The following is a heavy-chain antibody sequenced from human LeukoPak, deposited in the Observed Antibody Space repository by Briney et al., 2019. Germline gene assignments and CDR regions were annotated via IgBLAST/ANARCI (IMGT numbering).Heavy chain of an antibody. CDR3: ARDQRYSYGYDN. V-gene: IGHV3-11*01. Sequence: GGSLRLSCAASGFIFSDYYMTWIRQAPGKGLEWPSYISSSGSTIYYADSVKGRFTISRDNAKNSLYLQMNSLRAEDTAVYYCARDQRYSYGYDNWGQGTLVTVSS. J-gene: IGHJ4*02. CDR2: ISSSGSTI. D-gene: IGHD5-18*01. CDR1: GFIFSDYY.